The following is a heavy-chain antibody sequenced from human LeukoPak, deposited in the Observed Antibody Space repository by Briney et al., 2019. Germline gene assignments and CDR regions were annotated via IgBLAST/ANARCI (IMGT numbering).Heavy chain of an antibody. J-gene: IGHJ4*02. CDR3: ARFPDEGSSGWYDY. CDR2: INHSGST. CDR1: GGSFSGYY. D-gene: IGHD6-19*01. V-gene: IGHV4-34*01. Sequence: SETLSLTCAVYGGSFSGYYWSWIRQPPGKGLEWIGEINHSGSTNYNPSLKSRVTISVDTSKNQFSLKLSSVTAADTAVYYCARFPDEGSSGWYDYWGQGTLVTVSS.